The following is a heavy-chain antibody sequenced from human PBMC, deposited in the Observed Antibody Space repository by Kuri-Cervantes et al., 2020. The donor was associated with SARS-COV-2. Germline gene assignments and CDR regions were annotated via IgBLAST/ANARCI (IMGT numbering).Heavy chain of an antibody. CDR2: IKQDGSEK. J-gene: IGHJ4*02. D-gene: IGHD3-10*01. CDR3: AREGTLSPYDY. V-gene: IGHV3-7*05. CDR1: GFTFSSYW. Sequence: GESLKISCAASGFTFSSYWMSWVRQAPGKGLEWVANIKQDGSEKYYVDSVKGRFTISRGNAKNSLYLQMNSLRAEDTAVYYCAREGTLSPYDYWGQGTLVTVSS.